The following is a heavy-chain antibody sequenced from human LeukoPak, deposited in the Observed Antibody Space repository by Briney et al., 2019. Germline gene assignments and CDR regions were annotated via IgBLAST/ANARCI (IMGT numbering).Heavy chain of an antibody. CDR2: IYYSGST. Sequence: SETLSLTCTVSGGSISSYYWGWIRQPPGKGLEWIGSIYYSGSTYYNPSLKSRVTISVDTSKNQFSLKLSSVTAADTAVYYCARVTGVADFDYWGQGTLVTVSS. CDR3: ARVTGVADFDY. CDR1: GGSISSYY. V-gene: IGHV4-39*01. D-gene: IGHD2-15*01. J-gene: IGHJ4*02.